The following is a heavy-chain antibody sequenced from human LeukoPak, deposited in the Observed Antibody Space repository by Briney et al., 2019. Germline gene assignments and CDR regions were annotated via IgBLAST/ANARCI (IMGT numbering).Heavy chain of an antibody. CDR2: ISYDESNK. D-gene: IGHD3-22*01. CDR1: GFTFSSYG. V-gene: IGHV3-30*18. Sequence: GSLRLSCAASGFTFSSYGMHWVRQAPGKGLEWVAVISYDESNKYYADSVKGRFTISRDNSKNTLYLQMNSLRAEDTAVYYCAKEAVNYYDSSGYFDDAFDIWGQGTMVTVSS. CDR3: AKEAVNYYDSSGYFDDAFDI. J-gene: IGHJ3*02.